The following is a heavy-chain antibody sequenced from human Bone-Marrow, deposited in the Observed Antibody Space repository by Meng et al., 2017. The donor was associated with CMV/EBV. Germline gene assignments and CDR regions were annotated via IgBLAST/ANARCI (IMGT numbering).Heavy chain of an antibody. D-gene: IGHD1-26*01. V-gene: IGHV4-34*01. CDR2: ITHSGST. Sequence: QGHLQQWGAGLLKPSETLSLTCGVYGAPFSGYWSWVRQPPGKGLEWIGEITHSGSTNYNVSLKSRVTISIDTSKNQFSLKLSSVTATDTAVYYCAPGFRSWSGSYPSWGQGTLVTVSS. CDR1: GAPFSGY. J-gene: IGHJ4*02. CDR3: APGFRSWSGSYPS.